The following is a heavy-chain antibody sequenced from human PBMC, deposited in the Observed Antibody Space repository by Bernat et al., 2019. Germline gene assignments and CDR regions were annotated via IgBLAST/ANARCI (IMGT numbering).Heavy chain of an antibody. D-gene: IGHD3-10*01. J-gene: IGHJ4*02. Sequence: QVQLVQSGAEVKKPGASVKVPCRASGFSFSDSSIHWVRQAPGQRLEWMGWINTGNGATKYSQTFQGRVTITRDASASTVYMDLSSLGSEDTAVYFCVRGRWVSHKTDYYLDYWGLGTLVTVSS. V-gene: IGHV1-3*04. CDR2: INTGNGAT. CDR1: GFSFSDSS. CDR3: VRGRWVSHKTDYYLDY.